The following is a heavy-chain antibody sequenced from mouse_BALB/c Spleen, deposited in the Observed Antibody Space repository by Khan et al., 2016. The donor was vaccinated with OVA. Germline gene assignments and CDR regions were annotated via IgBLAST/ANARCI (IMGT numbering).Heavy chain of an antibody. D-gene: IGHD3-1*01. V-gene: IGHV1S136*01. CDR1: GYTFSSYD. Sequence: VQLQQSGPELVKPGASVKMSCKASGYTFSSYDIHWVRQKPGQGLEWIGYINPYNDYTKFNEKFKGKATLTSDKSSSTAYMELSSLTSEDSAVFYVVRGLRGLKTWFAYGGQGTLVTVSA. CDR2: INPYNDYT. J-gene: IGHJ3*01. CDR3: VRGLRGLKTWFAY.